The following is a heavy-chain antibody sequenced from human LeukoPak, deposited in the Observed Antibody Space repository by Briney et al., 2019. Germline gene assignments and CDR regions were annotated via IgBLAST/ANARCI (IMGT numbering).Heavy chain of an antibody. CDR3: ARDWWELRGYFDY. CDR1: GFTFSSYS. CDR2: ISSSSSYI. V-gene: IGHV3-21*01. Sequence: GGSLRLSCAASGFTFSSYSMNWVRQAPGKGLEWVSSISSSSSYIYYADSVKGRFTISRDNAKNSLYLQMNSLRAEDTAVYYCARDWWELRGYFDYWGQGTLVTVSS. J-gene: IGHJ4*02. D-gene: IGHD1-26*01.